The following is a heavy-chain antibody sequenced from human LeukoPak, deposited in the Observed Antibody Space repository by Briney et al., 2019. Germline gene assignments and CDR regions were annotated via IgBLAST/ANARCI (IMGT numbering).Heavy chain of an antibody. V-gene: IGHV3-48*01. J-gene: IGHJ4*02. Sequence: GGSLRVSCAASGLSFSSYSMNWVRQAPGKWLEWLSYISVSSSTIYYADSVKGRFTISRDNAKNSLYLQMSSLRAEDTAVYYCAPGYCSSSSCSHYFDYWGQGTRVTVSS. CDR2: ISVSSSTI. CDR1: GLSFSSYS. CDR3: APGYCSSSSCSHYFDY. D-gene: IGHD2-2*01.